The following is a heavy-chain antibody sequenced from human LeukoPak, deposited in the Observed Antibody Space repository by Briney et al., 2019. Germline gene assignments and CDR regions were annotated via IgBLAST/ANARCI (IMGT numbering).Heavy chain of an antibody. CDR1: GGTFSSYT. J-gene: IGHJ4*02. Sequence: SVKVSCKASGGTFSSYTISWVRQAPGQGLEWMGRIIPILGIANYAQKFQGRVTITADKSTSTAYMELSSLRSEDTAVYYCARADRDFWSGYLYYFDYWGQGTLVTVSS. CDR2: IIPILGIA. D-gene: IGHD3-3*01. V-gene: IGHV1-69*02. CDR3: ARADRDFWSGYLYYFDY.